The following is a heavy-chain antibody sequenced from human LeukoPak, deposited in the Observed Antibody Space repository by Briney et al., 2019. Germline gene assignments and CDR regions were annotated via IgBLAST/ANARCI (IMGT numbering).Heavy chain of an antibody. CDR2: MSYSGST. CDR3: ASPGGSKKP. V-gene: IGHV4-39*01. CDR1: GGSISSSIYY. D-gene: IGHD3-10*01. J-gene: IGHJ4*02. Sequence: PSETLSLTCTVSGGSISSSIYYWGWIRQPPGKGLEWIGSMSYSGSTYYNPSLKSRVTISVDTSKNQFSLKLSSVTAADTAVYYCASPGGSKKPWGQGTLVTVSS.